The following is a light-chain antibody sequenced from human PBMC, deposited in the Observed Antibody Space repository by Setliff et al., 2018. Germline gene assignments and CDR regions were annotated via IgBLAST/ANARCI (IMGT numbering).Light chain of an antibody. V-gene: IGLV2-14*01. CDR3: SSFTSSSTVV. CDR1: SSDIGGYNY. CDR2: GVT. Sequence: QSALTQPASVSGSPGQSITISCTGTSSDIGGYNYVSWCRQRPGEAPKLIIYGVTXXXXXXXXXXXXXXXXXXASLTISGLQTADESDYFCSSFTSSSTVVFGTGTKGTVL. J-gene: IGLJ1*01.